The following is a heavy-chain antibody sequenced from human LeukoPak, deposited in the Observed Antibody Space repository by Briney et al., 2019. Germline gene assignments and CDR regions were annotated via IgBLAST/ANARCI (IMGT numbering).Heavy chain of an antibody. CDR2: INPNSGGT. J-gene: IGHJ4*02. D-gene: IGHD6-19*01. CDR1: GYTFTGYY. Sequence: ASVKVSRKASGYTFTGYYMHWVRQAPGQGLEWMGRINPNSGGTNYAQKFQGRVTMTRDTSISTAYMELSRLRSEDTAVYYCARDLGPRGWQRWGQGTLVTVSS. V-gene: IGHV1-2*06. CDR3: ARDLGPRGWQR.